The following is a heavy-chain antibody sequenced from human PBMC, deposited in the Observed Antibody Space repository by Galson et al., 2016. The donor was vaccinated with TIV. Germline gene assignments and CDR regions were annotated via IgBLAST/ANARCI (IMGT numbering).Heavy chain of an antibody. V-gene: IGHV1-46*03. CDR1: GYTFTDYY. Sequence: SVKVSCKASGYTFTDYYIHWVRQAPGQGLEWMGIITPGGGGTSYAQRFKGRVTMTRDTSTSTVYMDLSGLTSEDTAVYYCAKDTRSGYSSSGPPFDSWGQGTRVTVSS. CDR3: AKDTRSGYSSSGPPFDS. J-gene: IGHJ4*02. CDR2: ITPGGGGT. D-gene: IGHD6-13*01.